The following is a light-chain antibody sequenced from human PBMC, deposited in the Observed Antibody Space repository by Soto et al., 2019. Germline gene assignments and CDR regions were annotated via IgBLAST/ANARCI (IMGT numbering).Light chain of an antibody. J-gene: IGKJ1*01. V-gene: IGKV1-5*03. Sequence: DIQMTQSPSTLSASVGDRVTITCRASRSISSWLAWYQQKPGKAPKLLIYKASSLESGVPSRFSSSGSGTEFTLTISSLQPDDFATYYCQQYNSYSRTFGQGTKVEIK. CDR1: RSISSW. CDR2: KAS. CDR3: QQYNSYSRT.